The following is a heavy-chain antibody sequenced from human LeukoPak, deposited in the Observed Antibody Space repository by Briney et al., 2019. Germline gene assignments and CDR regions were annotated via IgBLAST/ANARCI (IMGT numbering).Heavy chain of an antibody. V-gene: IGHV3-74*01. D-gene: IGHD3-22*01. CDR3: ARDLGQYYDTSDNWFDP. Sequence: GGSLRLSCAASGFTFSSYWMHWVRQAPGKGLVWVSRINSDGINTSYADSVKGRLTISRDNAKNTLNLQMNSLRAEDTAVYHCARDLGQYYDTSDNWFDPWGQGTLVTVSS. CDR1: GFTFSSYW. CDR2: INSDGINT. J-gene: IGHJ5*02.